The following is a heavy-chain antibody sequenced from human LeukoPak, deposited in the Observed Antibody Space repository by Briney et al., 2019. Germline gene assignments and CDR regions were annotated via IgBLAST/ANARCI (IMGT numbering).Heavy chain of an antibody. D-gene: IGHD2-21*01. CDR3: ARHPVVPSPFDY. CDR1: GYNFTSHW. Sequence: GESLKISCKGSGYNFTSHWIGWVRQMPGKGLEWTGIIYPGDSDTRYSPSFQGQVTISADKSISTAYLQLSSLKASDTAMYYCARHPVVPSPFDYWGQGTLVTVSS. V-gene: IGHV5-51*01. CDR2: IYPGDSDT. J-gene: IGHJ4*02.